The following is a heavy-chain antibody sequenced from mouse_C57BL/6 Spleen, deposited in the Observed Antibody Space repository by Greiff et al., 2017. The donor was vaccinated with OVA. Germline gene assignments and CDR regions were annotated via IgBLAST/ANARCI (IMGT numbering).Heavy chain of an antibody. CDR3: AREEAGSGDY. Sequence: VQLQESGAELVKPGASVKMSCKASGYTFTSYWITWVKQRPGQGLEWIGDIYPGSGSTNYNEKFKSKATLTVDTSSSTAYMQLSSLTSEDSAVYYCAREEAGSGDYWGQGTTLTVSS. V-gene: IGHV1-55*01. CDR2: IYPGSGST. D-gene: IGHD1-1*01. J-gene: IGHJ2*01. CDR1: GYTFTSYW.